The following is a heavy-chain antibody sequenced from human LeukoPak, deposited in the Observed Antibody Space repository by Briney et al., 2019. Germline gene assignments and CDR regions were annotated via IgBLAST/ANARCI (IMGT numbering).Heavy chain of an antibody. D-gene: IGHD1-1*01. CDR1: GFTFNSYW. Sequence: GGSLRLSCAPSGFTFNSYWMTWVRQAPGKGLEWVANIKQDGSEEYYVDSVKGRFTIFKDNAKNSLYLKMNSLRAEDTAVYYCARHIDWKFDYWGQGTLVTVSS. CDR2: IKQDGSEE. CDR3: ARHIDWKFDY. V-gene: IGHV3-7*01. J-gene: IGHJ4*02.